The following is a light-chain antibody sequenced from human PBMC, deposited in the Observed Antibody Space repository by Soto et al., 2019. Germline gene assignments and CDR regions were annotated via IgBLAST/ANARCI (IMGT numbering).Light chain of an antibody. CDR3: QQYNNWPPLT. CDR2: GAS. J-gene: IGKJ4*01. V-gene: IGKV3-15*01. Sequence: IVMTQSPATLSGSPGERSTLSCRASQSVSSNLAWYQQKPGQAPRLLIYGASTRATGIPARFSGSGSGTEFTLTISSLQSEDFAVYYCQQYNNWPPLTFGGGTKVEIK. CDR1: QSVSSN.